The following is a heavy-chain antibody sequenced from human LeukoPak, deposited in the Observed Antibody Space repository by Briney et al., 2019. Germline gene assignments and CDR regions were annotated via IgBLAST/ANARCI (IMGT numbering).Heavy chain of an antibody. CDR2: ISYDAINK. CDR3: AKSGYYYSSAYS. J-gene: IGHJ4*02. CDR1: GFTFSRYG. D-gene: IGHD3-22*01. V-gene: IGHV3-30*18. Sequence: GGSLRLSCAASGFTFSRYGMHWVRQAPGKGLEWVAVISYDAINKYYADSVKGRFTISRDNSKNTLYLQMNSLRAEDTAVYYCAKSGYYYSSAYSWGQGTLVTVSS.